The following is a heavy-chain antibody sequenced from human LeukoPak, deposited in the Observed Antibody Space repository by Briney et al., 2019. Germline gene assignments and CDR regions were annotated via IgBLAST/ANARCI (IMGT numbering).Heavy chain of an antibody. V-gene: IGHV4-39*01. CDR1: GGSISSSSYY. CDR3: ARHATYYYGSGSYSINWFDP. D-gene: IGHD3-10*01. CDR2: IYYSGST. Sequence: PSETLSLTCTVSGGSISSSSYYWGWIRQPPGKGQEWIGSIYYSGSTYYNPSLKSRVTISVDTSKNQFSLKLSSVTAADTAVYYCARHATYYYGSGSYSINWFDPWGQGTLVTVSS. J-gene: IGHJ5*02.